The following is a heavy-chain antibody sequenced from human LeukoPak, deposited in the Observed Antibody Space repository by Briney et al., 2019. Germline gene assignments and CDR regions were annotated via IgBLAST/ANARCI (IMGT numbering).Heavy chain of an antibody. CDR1: GFTFSSYW. Sequence: HPGRCLRLSCAASGFTFSSYWMSWVRQAPGKGLEWVANIKQDGSEKYYVDSVKGRFTISRDNAKNSLYLQMNSLRAEDTAVYYCARVGGLELLYYMDVWGKGTTVTVSS. CDR3: ARVGGLELLYYMDV. J-gene: IGHJ6*03. V-gene: IGHV3-7*01. D-gene: IGHD1-7*01. CDR2: IKQDGSEK.